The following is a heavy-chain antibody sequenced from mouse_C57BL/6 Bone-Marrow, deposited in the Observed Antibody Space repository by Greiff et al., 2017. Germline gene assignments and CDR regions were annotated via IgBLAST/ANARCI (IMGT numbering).Heavy chain of an antibody. CDR2: IWSGGST. D-gene: IGHD1-1*01. J-gene: IGHJ1*03. CDR1: GFSLTSYG. Sequence: VKLVESGPGLVQPSQSLSITCTVSGFSLTSYGVHWVRQPPGKGLEWLGVIWSGGSTDYNAAFISRLSISKDNSKSQVFFKMNSLQADDTAIYYCAKNYGSSYVDWYFDVWGTGTTVTVSS. V-gene: IGHV2-4*01. CDR3: AKNYGSSYVDWYFDV.